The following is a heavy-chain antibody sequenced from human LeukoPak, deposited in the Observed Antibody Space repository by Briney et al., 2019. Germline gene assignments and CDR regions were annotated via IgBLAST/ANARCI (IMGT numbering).Heavy chain of an antibody. V-gene: IGHV3-48*04. CDR1: GFTFSTYG. CDR3: ARVSHCSSTSCYAPFDP. D-gene: IGHD2-2*01. J-gene: IGHJ5*02. CDR2: ISSSGSTI. Sequence: GGSLRLSCAASGFTFSTYGMHWVRQAPGKGLEWVSYISSSGSTIYYADSVKGRFTISRDNAKNSLYLQMNSLRAEDTAVYYCARVSHCSSTSCYAPFDPWGQGTLVTVSS.